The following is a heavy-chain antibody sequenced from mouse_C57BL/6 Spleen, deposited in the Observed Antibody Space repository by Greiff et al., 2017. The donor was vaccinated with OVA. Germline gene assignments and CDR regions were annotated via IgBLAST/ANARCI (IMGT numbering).Heavy chain of an antibody. J-gene: IGHJ4*01. CDR3: ARVYSNYEDAMDY. V-gene: IGHV1-50*01. D-gene: IGHD2-5*01. Sequence: QVQLQQSGAELVKPGASVKLSCKASGYTFTSYWMQWVKQRPGQGLEWIGEIDPSDSYTNYNQKFKGKATLTVDTSSSTAYMQLSSLTSEDSAVYYCARVYSNYEDAMDYWGQGTSVTVSS. CDR2: IDPSDSYT. CDR1: GYTFTSYW.